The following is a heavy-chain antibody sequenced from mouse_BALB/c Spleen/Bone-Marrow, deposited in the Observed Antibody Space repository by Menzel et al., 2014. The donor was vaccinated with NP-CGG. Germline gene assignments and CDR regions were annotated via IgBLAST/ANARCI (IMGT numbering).Heavy chain of an antibody. Sequence: DVKLVESGPGLVKPSQTVSLTCTVTGISITTGNYRWSWIRQFPGNKLEWIGYIYYSGTITHNPSLTSRTTITRDTSKNQFFLEMNSLTAEDTATYYCARDGNYDGYFDYWGQGTTLTVSS. CDR1: GISITTGNYR. V-gene: IGHV3-5*02. CDR3: ARDGNYDGYFDY. D-gene: IGHD2-1*01. J-gene: IGHJ2*01. CDR2: IYYSGTI.